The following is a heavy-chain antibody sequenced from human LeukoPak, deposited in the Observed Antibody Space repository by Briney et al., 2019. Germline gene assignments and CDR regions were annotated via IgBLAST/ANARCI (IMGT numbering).Heavy chain of an antibody. V-gene: IGHV3-9*01. J-gene: IGHJ4*02. CDR2: ISWNSGSI. D-gene: IGHD3-9*01. CDR1: GFTFDDYA. Sequence: PGGSLRLSCAASGFTFDDYAMHWVRQAPGKGLEWVSGISWNSGSIGYADSVKGRFTISRDNAKNSLYLQMNSLRAEDTALYYCAKDSHIRYFDWLLSPLDYWGQGTLVTVSS. CDR3: AKDSHIRYFDWLLSPLDY.